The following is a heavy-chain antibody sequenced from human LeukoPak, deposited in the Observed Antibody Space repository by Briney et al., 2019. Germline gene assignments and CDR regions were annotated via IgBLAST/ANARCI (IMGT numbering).Heavy chain of an antibody. Sequence: ASVKVSCKASGYTFTSYDINWVRQATGQGLEWMGWMNPNSGNTGYAQKFQGRVTMTRNTSISTAYMELRSLRSEDTAVYYCARGSGYSSSWFSDYWGQGTLVSVSS. CDR1: GYTFTSYD. CDR2: MNPNSGNT. V-gene: IGHV1-8*01. CDR3: ARGSGYSSSWFSDY. J-gene: IGHJ4*02. D-gene: IGHD6-13*01.